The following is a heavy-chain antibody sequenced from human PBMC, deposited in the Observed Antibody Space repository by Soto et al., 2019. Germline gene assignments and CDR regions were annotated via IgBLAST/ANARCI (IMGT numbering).Heavy chain of an antibody. Sequence: SETLSLTGTVSCGSIISYYWMWIRQPPGKGLEWIGYIYYSGSTNYNPSLKSRVTISVDTSKNQFSLKLSSVTAADTAVYYCARRERYSSGWSFDYWGQGTLVTVSS. CDR2: IYYSGST. V-gene: IGHV4-59*08. CDR1: CGSIISYY. J-gene: IGHJ4*02. CDR3: ARRERYSSGWSFDY. D-gene: IGHD6-19*01.